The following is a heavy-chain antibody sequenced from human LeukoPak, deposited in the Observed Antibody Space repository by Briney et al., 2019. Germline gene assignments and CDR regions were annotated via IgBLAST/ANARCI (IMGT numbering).Heavy chain of an antibody. V-gene: IGHV4-34*01. CDR2: INHSGST. D-gene: IGHD3-10*01. CDR3: ARARTYYYGSGSPTRPYFDY. J-gene: IGHJ4*02. Sequence: SETLSLTCAVYGGSFSGYYWSWVRQPPGKGLEWIGEINHSGSTNYNPSLKSRVTISVDTSKNQFSLKLSSVTAADTAVYYCARARTYYYGSGSPTRPYFDYWGQGTLVTVSS. CDR1: GGSFSGYY.